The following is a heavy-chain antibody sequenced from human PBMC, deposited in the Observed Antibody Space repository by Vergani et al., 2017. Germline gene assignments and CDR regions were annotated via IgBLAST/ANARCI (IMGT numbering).Heavy chain of an antibody. CDR3: ARVARGAYCGGDCAGNFTYYYYYMDV. CDR2: IIPIFGTA. CDR1: GGTFSSYA. Sequence: QVQLVQSGAEVKKPGSSVKVSCKASGGTFSSYAISWVRQAPGQGLEWMGGIIPIFGTANYAQKFQGRVTITADESTSTAYMELGSLRSEDTAVYYCARVARGAYCGGDCAGNFTYYYYYMDVWGKGTTVTVSS. J-gene: IGHJ6*03. D-gene: IGHD2-21*01. V-gene: IGHV1-69*12.